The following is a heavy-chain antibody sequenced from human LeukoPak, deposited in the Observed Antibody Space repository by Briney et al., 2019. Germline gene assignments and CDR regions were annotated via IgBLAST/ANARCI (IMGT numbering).Heavy chain of an antibody. CDR1: GYTFTSYD. J-gene: IGHJ4*02. D-gene: IGHD3-10*01. CDR2: MNPNSGNT. CDR3: AGRQNYYGSGSYNY. Sequence: ASVKVSCKASGYTFTSYDINWVRQATGQGLEWMGWMNPNSGNTGYAQKFQGRVTMTRNTSISTAYMELSSLRSEDTAVYYCAGRQNYYGSGSYNYWGQGTLGTVSS. V-gene: IGHV1-8*01.